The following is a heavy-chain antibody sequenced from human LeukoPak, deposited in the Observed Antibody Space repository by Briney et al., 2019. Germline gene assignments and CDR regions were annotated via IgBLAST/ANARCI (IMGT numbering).Heavy chain of an antibody. CDR1: GYTFTGYY. Sequence: ASVKVSCMASGYTFTGYYMHWVRQAPGQGLEWMGWINPNSGGTNYAQKFQGRVTMTSDTSINTAYMELSSLRSDDTAVYYCGRVYRWLSPLDAFDIWGRGTMVTVSS. V-gene: IGHV1-2*02. CDR3: GRVYRWLSPLDAFDI. CDR2: INPNSGGT. J-gene: IGHJ3*02. D-gene: IGHD3-22*01.